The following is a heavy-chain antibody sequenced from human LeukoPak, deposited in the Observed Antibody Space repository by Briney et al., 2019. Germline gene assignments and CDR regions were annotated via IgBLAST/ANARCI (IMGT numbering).Heavy chain of an antibody. CDR1: GFTFSSYA. Sequence: PGGSLRLSCAASGFTFSSYAMSWVRQAPGKGLEWVSAISGSGGSTYYADSVKGRFTISRDNSKNTLYLQMNSLRAEDTAVYYCAKVGVVVAATLYFDFWAQGPVDSVSS. CDR3: AKVGVVVAATLYFDF. D-gene: IGHD2-15*01. J-gene: IGHJ4*02. CDR2: ISGSGGST. V-gene: IGHV3-23*01.